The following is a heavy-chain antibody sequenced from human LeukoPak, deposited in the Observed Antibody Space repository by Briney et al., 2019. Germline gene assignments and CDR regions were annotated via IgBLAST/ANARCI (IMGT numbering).Heavy chain of an antibody. V-gene: IGHV1-18*01. J-gene: IGHJ4*02. D-gene: IGHD1-1*01. CDR2: ISDSNNKT. CDR1: GYTFTSYG. CDR3: ARDRGTWNDDGFDY. Sequence: ASVKVSCKASGYTFTSYGLSWVRQAPGQGLEWMGWISDSNNKTNYAQNLQGRVTMTTDTSTSTAYMELRSLRSDDTAVYYCARDRGTWNDDGFDYWGQGTLVTVSS.